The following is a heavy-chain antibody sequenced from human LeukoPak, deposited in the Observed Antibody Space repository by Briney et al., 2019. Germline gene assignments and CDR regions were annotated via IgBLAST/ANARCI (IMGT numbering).Heavy chain of an antibody. CDR2: ISGHQGNT. D-gene: IGHD5-12*01. CDR3: ARSDLATITAGPFEY. CDR1: GYTFTNYG. Sequence: ASVKVSCKASGYTFTNYGITWVRQAPGQGLEWMGWISGHQGNTKYAQNFQGRVTMTIDTSTSTAYMDLRSLRSDDTAIYFCARSDLATITAGPFEYWGLGTLVAVSS. V-gene: IGHV1-18*01. J-gene: IGHJ4*02.